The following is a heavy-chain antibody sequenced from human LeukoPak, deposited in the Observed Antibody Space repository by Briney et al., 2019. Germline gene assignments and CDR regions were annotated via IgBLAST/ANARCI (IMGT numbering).Heavy chain of an antibody. V-gene: IGHV3-30*03. D-gene: IGHD4-11*01. Sequence: GGSLRLSCAASGFTFSSYGMHWVRQAPGKGMEWVAVISYDGSNKHYADSVKGRFTISRDNSKNTLYLQMNSLRAEDTAVYYCARHKIDYPFDYWGQGTLVTVSS. J-gene: IGHJ4*02. CDR3: ARHKIDYPFDY. CDR1: GFTFSSYG. CDR2: ISYDGSNK.